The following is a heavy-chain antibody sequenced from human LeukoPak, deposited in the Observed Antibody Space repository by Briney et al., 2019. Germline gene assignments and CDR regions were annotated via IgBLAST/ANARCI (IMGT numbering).Heavy chain of an antibody. CDR1: GFTFSSYG. J-gene: IGHJ6*02. V-gene: IGHV3-30*18. CDR2: ISYDGSNK. Sequence: PGGSLRISCAASGFTFSSYGMHWVRQAPGKGLEWVAVISYDGSNKYYADSVKGRFTISRDNSKNTLYLQMNSLRAEDTAVYYCAKHSGSGSYYGMDVWGQGTRSPSP. CDR3: AKHSGSGSYYGMDV. D-gene: IGHD3-10*01.